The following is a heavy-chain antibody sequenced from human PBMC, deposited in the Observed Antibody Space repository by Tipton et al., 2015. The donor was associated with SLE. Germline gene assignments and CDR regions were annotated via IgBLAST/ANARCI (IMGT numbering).Heavy chain of an antibody. J-gene: IGHJ4*02. V-gene: IGHV4-59*01. CDR1: GGSISSYY. D-gene: IGHD3-22*01. Sequence: TLSPTCTVSGGSISSYYWSWIRQPPGKGLEWIGYIYYSGSTNYNPSLKSRVTISVDTSKNQFSLKLSSVTAADTAVYYCARDEYRYDATGYHLLGHFDFWGQGTLVTVSS. CDR3: ARDEYRYDATGYHLLGHFDF. CDR2: IYYSGST.